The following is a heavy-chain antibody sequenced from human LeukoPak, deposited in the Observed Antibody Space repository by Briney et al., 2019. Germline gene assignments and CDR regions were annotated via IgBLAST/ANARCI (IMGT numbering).Heavy chain of an antibody. D-gene: IGHD1/OR15-1a*01. CDR3: ARGALRNRFDY. CDR1: GFIVSSNY. V-gene: IGHV3-53*01. CDR2: IYSGGST. Sequence: WGSLRLSCTASGFIVSSNYMSWFRQAPGEGLEWVSGIYSGGSTYYADSVKGRFTISRDNSKNTLYLQMNSLIAEATAVYYCARGALRNRFDYWGQETLVTVSS. J-gene: IGHJ4*02.